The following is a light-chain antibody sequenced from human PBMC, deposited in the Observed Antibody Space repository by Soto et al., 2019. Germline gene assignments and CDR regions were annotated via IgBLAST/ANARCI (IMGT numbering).Light chain of an antibody. CDR3: AAWDDSLNAYV. Sequence: QSVLTQPPSASGTPRQRVTISCSGSSPNVGSNPVSWYQQLPGTAPKLLIYSNNQRPSGVPDRFSGSKSGTSASLAISGLQSEDEADYYCAAWDDSLNAYVFGAGTKLTVL. CDR1: SPNVGSNP. V-gene: IGLV1-44*01. J-gene: IGLJ1*01. CDR2: SNN.